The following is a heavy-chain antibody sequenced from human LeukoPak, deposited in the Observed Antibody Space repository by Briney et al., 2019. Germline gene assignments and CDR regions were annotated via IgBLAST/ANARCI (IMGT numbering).Heavy chain of an antibody. D-gene: IGHD3-9*01. J-gene: IGHJ3*02. Sequence: SETLSLTCTVSGGSISSYYWSWIRQPPGKGLEWIGYIYYSGSTNYNPSLKSRVTISVDTSKNQFSLKLSSVTAADTAVYYCAGSLLRYFDWRADAFDIWGQGTMVTVSS. CDR2: IYYSGST. CDR1: GGSISSYY. CDR3: AGSLLRYFDWRADAFDI. V-gene: IGHV4-59*12.